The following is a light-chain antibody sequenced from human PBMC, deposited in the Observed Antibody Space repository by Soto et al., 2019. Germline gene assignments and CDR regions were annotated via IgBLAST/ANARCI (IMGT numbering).Light chain of an antibody. Sequence: EIVLTQSAAILSVSPGERATLSCRASQSISRSLAWYQQKPGQAPRLLISDASTRATGIPARFSGSGSGTEFTLTISTLQSEDFAVYYCQQYNNWPPITFGQRTRLEIK. CDR3: QQYNNWPPIT. CDR1: QSISRS. J-gene: IGKJ5*01. V-gene: IGKV3-15*01. CDR2: DAS.